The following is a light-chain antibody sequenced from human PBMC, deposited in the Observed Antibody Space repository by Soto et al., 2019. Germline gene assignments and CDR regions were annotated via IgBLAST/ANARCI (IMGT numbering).Light chain of an antibody. Sequence: EIVMTQSPATLSVSPGERATLSCRASQSVGSNLAWYQQKPGQAPRLLIYDASTRATGIPARFSGSGYGTEFTLTISSLEPEDFAVYYCQQRSNWPLVTFGQGTKVDIK. CDR1: QSVGSN. CDR3: QQRSNWPLVT. J-gene: IGKJ1*01. CDR2: DAS. V-gene: IGKV3-15*01.